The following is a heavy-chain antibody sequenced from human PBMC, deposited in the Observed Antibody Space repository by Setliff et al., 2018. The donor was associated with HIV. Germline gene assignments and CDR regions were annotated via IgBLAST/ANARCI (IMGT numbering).Heavy chain of an antibody. D-gene: IGHD4-4*01. CDR2: VKSQSDGGTI. V-gene: IGHV3-15*01. CDR1: GFNVTNAA. J-gene: IGHJ4*02. CDR3: TTDRPGVYSNYDGGYFDY. Sequence: GGSLRLSCAASGFNVTNAAMNWVRQAPGKGLEWVGRVKSQSDGGTITYGAPVKGRFTIARDDSGNTIHLQMNSLKNEDTAVYYCTTDRPGVYSNYDGGYFDYWGQGTLVTVSS.